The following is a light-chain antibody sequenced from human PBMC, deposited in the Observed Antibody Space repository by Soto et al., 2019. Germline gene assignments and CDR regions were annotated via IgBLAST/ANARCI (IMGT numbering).Light chain of an antibody. V-gene: IGLV1-40*01. CDR2: GNS. CDR3: QSYDSSLSGPV. Sequence: QSVLTQPPSVSGAPGQRVTISCTGSSSNIGAGYDVHWYQQLPGTAPKLLIYGNSNRPSGVPDRFSGSKSGTPASLAITGLQAEDEADYYCQSYDSSLSGPVFGTGTKLTVL. J-gene: IGLJ1*01. CDR1: SSNIGAGYD.